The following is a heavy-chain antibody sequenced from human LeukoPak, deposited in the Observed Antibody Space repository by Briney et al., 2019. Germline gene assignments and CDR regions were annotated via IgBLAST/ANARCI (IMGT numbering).Heavy chain of an antibody. CDR3: ASLGEAGTFDY. D-gene: IGHD3-10*01. CDR1: GYTFTSYG. J-gene: IGHJ4*02. V-gene: IGHV1-18*01. Sequence: GASVKVSCKASGYTFTSYGISWVRQAPGRGLEWMGWISAYNGNTNYAQKLQGRVTMTTDTFTSTAYMELRSPRSDDTAVYYCASLGEAGTFDYWGQGTLVTVSS. CDR2: ISAYNGNT.